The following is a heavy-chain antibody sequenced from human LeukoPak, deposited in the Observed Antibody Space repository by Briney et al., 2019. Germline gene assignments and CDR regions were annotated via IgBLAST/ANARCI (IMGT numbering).Heavy chain of an antibody. CDR1: GFTFSSYS. CDR3: ARVGGQP. V-gene: IGHV4-39*07. D-gene: IGHD3-16*01. J-gene: IGHJ5*02. CDR2: IYYSGST. Sequence: KTGGSLRLSCTASGFTFSSYSMNWVRQPPGKGLEWIGSIYYSGSTYYNPSLKSRVTISVDTSKNQFSLKLSSVTAADTAVYYCARVGGQPWGQGTLVTVSS.